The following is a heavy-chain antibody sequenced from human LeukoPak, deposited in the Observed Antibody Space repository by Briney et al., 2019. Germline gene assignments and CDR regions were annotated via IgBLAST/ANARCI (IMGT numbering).Heavy chain of an antibody. CDR1: GFTFSSYS. J-gene: IGHJ1*01. Sequence: PGGSLRLSCAASGFTFSSYSMNWVRQAPGKGLEWISFISSSSSYIYYADSVKGRFTISRDNAKNSLYLQMNSLRAEDTAIYYCAKYSSSWYRDYFQHWGQGTLVTVSS. D-gene: IGHD6-13*01. V-gene: IGHV3-21*04. CDR2: ISSSSSYI. CDR3: AKYSSSWYRDYFQH.